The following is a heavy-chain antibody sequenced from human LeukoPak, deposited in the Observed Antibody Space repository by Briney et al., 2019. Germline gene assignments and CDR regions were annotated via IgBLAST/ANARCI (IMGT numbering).Heavy chain of an antibody. V-gene: IGHV4-30-4*01. CDR2: IDYSGST. CDR1: GGSISTGDYF. D-gene: IGHD3-10*01. Sequence: PSETLSLTCSVSGGSISTGDYFWRWIRQSPGKGPEWIGNIDYSGSTYNNPSLKSRVTISLDTSKNQFSLKLSSVTAADTAVYYCARAPLLGNYGSGIYPSEAFDIWGQGTMVSVSS. J-gene: IGHJ3*02. CDR3: ARAPLLGNYGSGIYPSEAFDI.